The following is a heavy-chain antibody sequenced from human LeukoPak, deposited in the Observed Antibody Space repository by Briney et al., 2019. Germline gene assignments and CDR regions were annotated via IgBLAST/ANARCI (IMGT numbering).Heavy chain of an antibody. V-gene: IGHV3-7*04. D-gene: IGHD3-22*01. Sequence: PGGSLRLSCAASGFTLSSYWMSWVRQAPGKGLEWVANIKQDGSEKYYVDSVKGRFTISRDNAKNSLFLQMNSLRAEDTAVYYCARGEYYYDGGYWGQGTLVTVSS. CDR2: IKQDGSEK. CDR1: GFTLSSYW. J-gene: IGHJ4*02. CDR3: ARGEYYYDGGY.